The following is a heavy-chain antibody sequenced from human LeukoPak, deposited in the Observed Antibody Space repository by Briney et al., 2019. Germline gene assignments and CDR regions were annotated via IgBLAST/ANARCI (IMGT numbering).Heavy chain of an antibody. D-gene: IGHD3-3*01. CDR2: IYYSGST. J-gene: IGHJ5*02. V-gene: IGHV4-59*01. Sequence: PSETLSLTCAVYGGSFSGYYWSWIRQPPGKGLEWIGYIYYSGSTNYNPSLKSRVTISVDTSKNQFSLKLGSVTAADTAVYYCARGQGITIFGVVPNWFDPWGQGTLVTVSS. CDR1: GGSFSGYY. CDR3: ARGQGITIFGVVPNWFDP.